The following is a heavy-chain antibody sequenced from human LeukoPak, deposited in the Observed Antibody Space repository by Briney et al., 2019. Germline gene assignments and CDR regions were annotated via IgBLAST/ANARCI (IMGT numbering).Heavy chain of an antibody. Sequence: SDTLSLTCAVYGGSFSGYSWNWIRQPPGQGLEWIGEINHGGSTNYNPSLKSRVTISVDTYKNQFSLRLSSLTAADTAVYYCARGPNYDFYSSNHHYFDHWGQGTLVTVSS. CDR2: INHGGST. CDR1: GGSFSGYS. D-gene: IGHD3-3*01. J-gene: IGHJ4*02. CDR3: ARGPNYDFYSSNHHYFDH. V-gene: IGHV4-34*01.